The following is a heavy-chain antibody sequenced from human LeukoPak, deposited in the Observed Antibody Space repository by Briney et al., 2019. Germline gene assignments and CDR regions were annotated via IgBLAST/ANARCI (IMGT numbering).Heavy chain of an antibody. CDR2: IFYSGTT. Sequence: PSETLSLTCTVSRGSIRSSDYYWGWIRQPPGKGLEWIGSIFYSGTTYYNPSLKSRVTISVDTSKNQFSLKLGSVTAADTAVCYCVRYYSYMDVRGKGTTVTVSS. V-gene: IGHV4-39*07. CDR3: VRYYSYMDV. J-gene: IGHJ6*03. D-gene: IGHD3-10*01. CDR1: RGSIRSSDYY.